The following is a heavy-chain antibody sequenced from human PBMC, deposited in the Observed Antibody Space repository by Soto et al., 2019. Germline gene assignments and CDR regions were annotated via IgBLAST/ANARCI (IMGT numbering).Heavy chain of an antibody. CDR1: GFTFSIST. Sequence: EVQLVVSGGGLVKPGGSLTLSCAASGFTFSISTMNWVRQVPGKRLEWVSSISSGTTYFYYADSVKGRFSISRDNAKHSLYLQMNSLRVEDTAVYYCARGDGTGLHSSGWSPRFWGQGTLVTVSS. V-gene: IGHV3-21*01. D-gene: IGHD6-13*01. CDR2: ISSGTTYF. CDR3: ARGDGTGLHSSGWSPRF. J-gene: IGHJ4*02.